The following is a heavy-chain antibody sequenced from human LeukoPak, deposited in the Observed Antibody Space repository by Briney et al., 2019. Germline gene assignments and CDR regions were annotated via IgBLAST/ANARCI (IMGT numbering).Heavy chain of an antibody. CDR2: ISYDGSNK. Sequence: GRSLRLSCAASGFTFSSYGMHWVRQAPGKGLEWVAVISYDGSNKYYADSVKGRFTISRDNSKNTLYLQMNSLRAEDTAVYYCAKDQPSSLEMATRYYFDYWGQGTLVTVSS. J-gene: IGHJ4*02. D-gene: IGHD5-24*01. V-gene: IGHV3-30*18. CDR3: AKDQPSSLEMATRYYFDY. CDR1: GFTFSSYG.